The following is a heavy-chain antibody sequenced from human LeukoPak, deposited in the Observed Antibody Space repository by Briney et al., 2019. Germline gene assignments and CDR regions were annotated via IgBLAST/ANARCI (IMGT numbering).Heavy chain of an antibody. CDR2: MNPNSGNT. D-gene: IGHD6-19*01. J-gene: IGHJ4*02. V-gene: IGHV1-8*01. CDR3: ARGLYKNGWYEVDD. CDR1: GYTFGSYD. Sequence: ASVKVSCKASGYTFGSYDINWVRQATGQGLEWMGWMNPNSGNTGYAQTFQGRVTMTRDTSISTAYMELGSLRSEDTAIYYCARGLYKNGWYEVDDWGQGTLVTVSS.